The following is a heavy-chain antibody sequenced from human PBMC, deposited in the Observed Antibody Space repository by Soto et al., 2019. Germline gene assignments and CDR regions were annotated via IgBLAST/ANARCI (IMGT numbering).Heavy chain of an antibody. CDR2: IKQDGSEK. V-gene: IGHV3-7*01. D-gene: IGHD3-3*01. J-gene: IGHJ6*02. CDR1: GFTFSSYW. CDR3: ARDEGIWSGYDYYYGMDV. Sequence: GGSLRLSCAASGFTFSSYWMSWVRQAPGKGLEWVANIKQDGSEKYYMDSVKGRFTISREKAKNSLYLQMNSLRAEDTAVYYCARDEGIWSGYDYYYGMDVWRQGTTVTLSS.